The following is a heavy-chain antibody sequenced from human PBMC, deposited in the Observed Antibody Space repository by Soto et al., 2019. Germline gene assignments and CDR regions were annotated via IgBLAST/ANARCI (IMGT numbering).Heavy chain of an antibody. D-gene: IGHD6-6*01. CDR3: ARVLSTSAFDY. J-gene: IGHJ4*02. CDR2: TYYSGST. Sequence: SETLSLTCTVSGGSISSGGYFWSWVRQHPGKGLEWIGYTYYSGSTNYNPSLKSRVIISVDTSKNQFSLNLSSVTAADTAVYFCARVLSTSAFDYWGQGTLVTVSS. V-gene: IGHV4-31*03. CDR1: GGSISSGGYF.